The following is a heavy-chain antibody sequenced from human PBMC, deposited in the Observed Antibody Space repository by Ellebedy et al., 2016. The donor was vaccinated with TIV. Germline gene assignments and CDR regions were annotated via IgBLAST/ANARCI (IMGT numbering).Heavy chain of an antibody. V-gene: IGHV4-39*07. J-gene: IGHJ6*02. Sequence: MPSETLSLTCTVSGGSISNSDYYWNWIRQPPGKGLEWIGSIYYSGSTYYNPSPGSRVTISADTSKNPFSLNLTSVTAAETAVYYCVRGLGYCTNGVCRMDVWGQGTTVTVSS. D-gene: IGHD2-8*01. CDR1: GGSISNSDYY. CDR3: VRGLGYCTNGVCRMDV. CDR2: IYYSGST.